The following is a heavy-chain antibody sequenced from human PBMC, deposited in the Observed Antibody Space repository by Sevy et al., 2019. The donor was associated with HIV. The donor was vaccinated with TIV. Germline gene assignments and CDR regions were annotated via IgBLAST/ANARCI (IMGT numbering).Heavy chain of an antibody. CDR3: ARGRPDYYYGMDV. V-gene: IGHV4-59*01. CDR2: MYYTRST. J-gene: IGHJ6*02. CDR1: GDSISGYY. Sequence: GSLRLSCNVSGDSISGYYWSWIRQPPGKELEWIGYMYYTRSTNYNPSLKSRVTISKDTSKNQVSLKMSSVIVADTAVYYCARGRPDYYYGMDVWGQGTTVTVSS.